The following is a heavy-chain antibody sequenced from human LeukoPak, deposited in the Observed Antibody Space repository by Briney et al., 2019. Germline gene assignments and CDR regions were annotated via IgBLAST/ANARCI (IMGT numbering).Heavy chain of an antibody. CDR2: INPNSGGT. CDR3: ASGPLVLRFLEWLLTPFDY. CDR1: GYTFTGYY. Sequence: ASVKVSCKASGYTFTGYYMHWVRQAPGQGLEWMGWINPNSGGTNYAQKFQGRVTMTRDTTISTAYMELSRLRSDDTAVYYCASGPLVLRFLEWLLTPFDYWGQGTLVTVSS. V-gene: IGHV1-2*02. J-gene: IGHJ4*02. D-gene: IGHD3-3*01.